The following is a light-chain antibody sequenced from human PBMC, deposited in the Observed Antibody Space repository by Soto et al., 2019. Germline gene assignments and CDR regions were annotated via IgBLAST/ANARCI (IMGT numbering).Light chain of an antibody. Sequence: EVVMTQSPATLSVSTGERATLSCRASQTVSRNLAWYQQRPGQAPRLLIYDISKRAAGVPARFSGSASETEFTLTIRSPQSEDFAVYFCQQYNNWPSFGQGTKVDIK. V-gene: IGKV3-15*01. CDR1: QTVSRN. CDR3: QQYNNWPS. J-gene: IGKJ1*01. CDR2: DIS.